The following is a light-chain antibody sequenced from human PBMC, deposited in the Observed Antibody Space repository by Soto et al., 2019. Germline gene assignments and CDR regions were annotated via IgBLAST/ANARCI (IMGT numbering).Light chain of an antibody. J-gene: IGKJ1*01. CDR2: DAS. CDR3: QQYNSYSTWT. Sequence: DIQMTQSPSTLSASVGDRVTITCRASQSISSWLAWYQQKPGKAPKLLIYDASSFESGVPSRFSGSGSGTEITLTISSLQPDDFATYYCQQYNSYSTWTFGQGTKVEIK. V-gene: IGKV1-5*01. CDR1: QSISSW.